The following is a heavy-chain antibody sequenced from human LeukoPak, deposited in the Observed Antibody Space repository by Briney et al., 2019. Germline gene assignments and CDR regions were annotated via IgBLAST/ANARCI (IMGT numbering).Heavy chain of an antibody. CDR2: IYYSGST. J-gene: IGHJ5*02. V-gene: IGHV4-31*03. D-gene: IGHD6-25*01. CDR1: GGSISSGGYY. CDR3: AREAAGQWFDP. Sequence: SETLSLTCTVSGGSISSGGYYWTWIRQHPGKGLEWIGYIYYSGSTYYNPSLKSRVTISVDTSKNQFSLSLTSVTAADTAVYYRAREAAGQWFDPWGQGTLVTVSS.